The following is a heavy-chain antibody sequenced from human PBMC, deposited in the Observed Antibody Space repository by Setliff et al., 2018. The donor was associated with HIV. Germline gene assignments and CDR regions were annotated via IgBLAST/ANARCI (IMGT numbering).Heavy chain of an antibody. CDR3: ASARFLEWLSSYYFDY. J-gene: IGHJ4*02. CDR1: GGSISSSSYF. Sequence: PSETLSLTCTVSGGSISSSSYFWGWIRQPPGKGLEWIGSVYYSGNTYYNPSLKSRVTISVDTSKNQFSLKLSSVTAADTAAYYCASARFLEWLSSYYFDYWGQGTLVTVSS. CDR2: VYYSGNT. D-gene: IGHD3-3*01. V-gene: IGHV4-39*07.